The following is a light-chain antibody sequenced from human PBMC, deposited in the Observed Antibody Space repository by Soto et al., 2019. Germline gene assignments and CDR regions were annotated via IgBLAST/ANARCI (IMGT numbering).Light chain of an antibody. Sequence: EIVMTQSPSSLSVSLGERATISCRASQSVSSNLDWYQQKPGQAPRLLIYGACTRPTGIPARFSGSGSGTEFTLTISSLQSEDFAVYYCKQYNNWWTFGGGTKVDI. V-gene: IGKV3-15*01. CDR2: GAC. CDR3: KQYNNWWT. J-gene: IGKJ4*02. CDR1: QSVSSN.